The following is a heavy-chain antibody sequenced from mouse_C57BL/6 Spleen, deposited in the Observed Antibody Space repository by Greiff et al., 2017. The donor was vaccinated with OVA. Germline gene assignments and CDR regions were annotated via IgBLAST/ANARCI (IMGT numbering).Heavy chain of an antibody. V-gene: IGHV14-3*01. CDR1: GFNIKNTY. D-gene: IGHD2-5*01. CDR2: IDPANGNT. CDR3: ASFYYSNYVWFAY. J-gene: IGHJ3*01. Sequence: DVQLQESVAELVRPGASVKLSCTASGFNIKNTYMHWVKQRPEQGLEWIGRIDPANGNTKYAPKFQGKATITADTSSNTAYLQLSSLTSEDTAIYYCASFYYSNYVWFAYWGQGTLVTVSA.